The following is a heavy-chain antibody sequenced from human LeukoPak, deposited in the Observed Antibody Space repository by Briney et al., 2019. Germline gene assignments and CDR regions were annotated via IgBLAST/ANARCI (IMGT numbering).Heavy chain of an antibody. Sequence: ASVKVSCKISGYTLNDISVHWVRQPPGKGLEWMGGVDPDDGQRVYAQRFQGSVTMTEDTSTNTAYMELSRLRSEDTAVYFCAAVSGHYTLLDAWGQGALVTVST. V-gene: IGHV1-24*01. CDR2: VDPDDGQR. D-gene: IGHD4-11*01. J-gene: IGHJ5*02. CDR1: GYTLNDIS. CDR3: AAVSGHYTLLDA.